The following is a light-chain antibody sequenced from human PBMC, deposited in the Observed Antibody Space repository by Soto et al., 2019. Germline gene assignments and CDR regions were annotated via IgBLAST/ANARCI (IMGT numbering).Light chain of an antibody. CDR3: QKYTNVPA. Sequence: DIQMTQSPSSLSASVGDRVTITCRASQGISNYLAWYQQIPGEVPKLLISAASTLQAGVTSRFSGSGSRTDFTLAISSLQPEDVANCSCQKYTNVPAFGGGTKVEIK. V-gene: IGKV1-27*01. CDR1: QGISNY. J-gene: IGKJ4*01. CDR2: AAS.